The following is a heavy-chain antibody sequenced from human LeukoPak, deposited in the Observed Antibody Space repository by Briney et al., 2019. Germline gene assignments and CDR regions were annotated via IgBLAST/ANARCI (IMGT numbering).Heavy chain of an antibody. J-gene: IGHJ5*02. D-gene: IGHD4-23*01. V-gene: IGHV4-39*01. CDR1: SGSISTSNYY. CDR2: IFYSGST. Sequence: EPSETLSLTCTVSSGSISTSNYYWGWVRQPPGKALEWIGNIFYSGSTYYSPSLKSRVTISVDTSKNQFSLKLSSVTAADTAVYYCARHTRGGNSIRSWFDPWGQGTLVTVSS. CDR3: ARHTRGGNSIRSWFDP.